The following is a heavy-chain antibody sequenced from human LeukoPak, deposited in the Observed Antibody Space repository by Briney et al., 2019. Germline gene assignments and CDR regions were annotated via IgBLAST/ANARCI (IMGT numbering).Heavy chain of an antibody. Sequence: PSETLSLTCSVSGDSISYFYWNWIRQPPGKGLEWIGYISYSGSTNYNPSLKSRVTISVDTSKNQFSLNLTSVTAADTAVYYCARGGYYYESGAYYVDWFDPWGQGTLVTVSS. V-gene: IGHV4-59*01. J-gene: IGHJ5*02. CDR1: GDSISYFY. D-gene: IGHD3-22*01. CDR2: ISYSGST. CDR3: ARGGYYYESGAYYVDWFDP.